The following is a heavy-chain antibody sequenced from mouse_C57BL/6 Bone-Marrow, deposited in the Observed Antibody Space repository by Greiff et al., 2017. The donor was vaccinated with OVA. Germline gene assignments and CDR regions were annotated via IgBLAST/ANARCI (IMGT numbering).Heavy chain of an antibody. J-gene: IGHJ2*01. CDR1: GFNFKNSY. CDR3: DRRGDDYARKDY. V-gene: IGHV14-3*01. D-gene: IGHD2-4*01. Sequence: EVQLQQSVAELVKPGASVKLSCTASGFNFKNSYMHWVKQRPEQGLEWIGRIDPANGNTKYAPKFQGKATITTDNSSNTSYLQLSSLTSEDPAIYYYDRRGDDYARKDYWGQGTTLTVSS. CDR2: IDPANGNT.